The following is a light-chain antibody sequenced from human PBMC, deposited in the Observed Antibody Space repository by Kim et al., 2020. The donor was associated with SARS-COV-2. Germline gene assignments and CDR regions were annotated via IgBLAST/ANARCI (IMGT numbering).Light chain of an antibody. Sequence: SSELTQDPSVSVALGQTVWISCQGDSLRTYFAYWYQQKPGQAPKLVIYGKDKRPSGIPARFSGSGSGNTASLTITGPQAEDEADYYCASRDSSGNLFVFGSGTKVTV. CDR2: GKD. CDR3: ASRDSSGNLFV. CDR1: SLRTYF. J-gene: IGLJ1*01. V-gene: IGLV3-19*01.